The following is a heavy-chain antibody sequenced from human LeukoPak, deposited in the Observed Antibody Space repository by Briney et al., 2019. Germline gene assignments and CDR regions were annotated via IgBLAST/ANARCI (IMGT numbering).Heavy chain of an antibody. J-gene: IGHJ4*02. CDR1: GLTFSSYG. Sequence: GGSLRLSCAGSGLTFSSYGMTWVRQAPGKGLEWVAAITGNGGDTRYAHSVKGRFTISRDNSKNTLYLQMNSLRAEDTAVYYCARDRRGSSWSFDYWGQGTLVTVSS. D-gene: IGHD6-13*01. CDR3: ARDRRGSSWSFDY. CDR2: ITGNGGDT. V-gene: IGHV3-23*01.